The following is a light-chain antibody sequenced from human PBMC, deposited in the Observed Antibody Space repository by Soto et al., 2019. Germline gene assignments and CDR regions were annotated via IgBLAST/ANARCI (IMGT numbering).Light chain of an antibody. CDR3: QQYGSSGT. CDR2: GAS. Sequence: EIVLTQSPGTLSLSPGERAALSCRASQSVTSNYFAWYQQKPGQAPRLLIYGASSRAAGVPDRFSGSGSGTDFTLTISRLEPEDFAVYYCQQYGSSGTFGQGTKVDIK. CDR1: QSVTSNY. V-gene: IGKV3-20*01. J-gene: IGKJ1*01.